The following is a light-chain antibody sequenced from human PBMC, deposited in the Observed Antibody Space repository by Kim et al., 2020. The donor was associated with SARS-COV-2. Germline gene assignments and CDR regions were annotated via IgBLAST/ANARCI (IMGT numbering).Light chain of an antibody. Sequence: LTQPASVSVSPGQSITISCTGTSCDDGGYNYVYWYQQHPGKAPKLMIYDVSKRLSGVFNRFSGSKSGNTASLTISGLQAEDEADYYCSSYTGSSTYVFGTGTKVTVL. J-gene: IGLJ1*01. V-gene: IGLV2-14*01. CDR3: SSYTGSSTYV. CDR2: DVS. CDR1: SCDDGGYNY.